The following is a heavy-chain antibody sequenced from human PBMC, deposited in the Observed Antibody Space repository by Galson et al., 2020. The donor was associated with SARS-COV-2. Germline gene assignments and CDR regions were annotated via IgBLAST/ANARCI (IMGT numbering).Heavy chain of an antibody. D-gene: IGHD2-2*01. CDR2: ISNDGTNT. Sequence: GGSLRLSCVLSGFPFSYYGMDWVRQAPGKGLEWVAFISNDGTNTYYADSVKGRFTISRDNSKNTLYLQVNSLRAEDTAVFYCAKGRNLGYCSSTRCLEHDGFDIWGQGTMVTVSS. V-gene: IGHV3-30*18. CDR3: AKGRNLGYCSSTRCLEHDGFDI. CDR1: GFPFSYYG. J-gene: IGHJ3*02.